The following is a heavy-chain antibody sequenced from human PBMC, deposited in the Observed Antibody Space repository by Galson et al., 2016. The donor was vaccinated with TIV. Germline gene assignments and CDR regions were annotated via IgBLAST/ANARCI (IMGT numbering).Heavy chain of an antibody. V-gene: IGHV1-69*05. CDR1: GGPFRSYA. CDR2: IIGVFAAV. D-gene: IGHD5-12*01. J-gene: IGHJ4*02. CDR3: ARDGYRFGNYFDF. Sequence: SVKVSCKGSGGPFRSYAISWVRQAPGQGLEWMGGIIGVFAAVTYAQKFQGRVTMTRDMSTTTVHMELSSLRSEDTAVYYCARDGYRFGNYFDFWGQGTLVTVSS.